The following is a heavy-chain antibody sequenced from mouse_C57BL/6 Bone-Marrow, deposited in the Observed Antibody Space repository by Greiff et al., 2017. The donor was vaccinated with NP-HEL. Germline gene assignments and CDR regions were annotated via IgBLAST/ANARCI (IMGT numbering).Heavy chain of an antibody. CDR2: IPPNSGST. D-gene: IGHD1-2*01. CDR3: ARNGLRPAWFAY. CDR1: GYTFTSYC. J-gene: IGHJ3*01. Sequence: QVQLQQPGAELVKPGASVKLSCKASGYTFTSYCMHWVKQRPGQGLEWIGMIPPNSGSTNYNEKFKSKATLTVDKSSSTAYMQLSSLTSEDSAVYYCARNGLRPAWFAYWGQGTLVTVSA. V-gene: IGHV1-64*01.